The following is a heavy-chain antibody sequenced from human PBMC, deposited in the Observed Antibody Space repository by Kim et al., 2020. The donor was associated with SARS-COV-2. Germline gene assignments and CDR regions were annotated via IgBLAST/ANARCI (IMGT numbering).Heavy chain of an antibody. CDR2: IWYDGSNK. Sequence: GGSLRLSCAASGFTFSSYAMHWVRQAPGKGLEWVAVIWYDGSNKYYADSVKGRFTISRDNSKNTLYLQMNSLRAEDTAVYYCAKGGGFGELLHLYYFYY. CDR3: AKGGGFGELLHLYYFYY. J-gene: IGHJ4*01. D-gene: IGHD3-10*01. CDR1: GFTFSSYA. V-gene: IGHV3-33*06.